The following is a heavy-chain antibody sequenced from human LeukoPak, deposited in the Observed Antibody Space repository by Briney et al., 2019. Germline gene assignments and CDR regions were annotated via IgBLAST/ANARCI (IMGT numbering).Heavy chain of an antibody. CDR1: GGSISSSSYY. CDR2: IYYSGST. Sequence: PSETLSLTCTVSGGSISSSSYYWGWIRQPPGKGLEWIGTIYYSGSTYYNPSLKSRVTISVDTSKNQFSLKLSSVTAADTAVYYCARRPGLCGDDCYSAWFDPWGQGTLVTVSS. V-gene: IGHV4-39*07. D-gene: IGHD2-21*02. J-gene: IGHJ5*02. CDR3: ARRPGLCGDDCYSAWFDP.